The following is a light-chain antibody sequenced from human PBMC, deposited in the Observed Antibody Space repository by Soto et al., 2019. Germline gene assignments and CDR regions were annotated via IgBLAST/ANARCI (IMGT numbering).Light chain of an antibody. CDR2: GAS. J-gene: IGKJ5*01. CDR1: QSVANSF. V-gene: IGKV3-20*01. CDR3: QQYGSSPIT. Sequence: EIVVTQSPGTLSLSPGERATLSCRASQSVANSFLAWYQQKPGQAPRLLIHGASTRATGTPERFSGSGSGTDFTLTITRLDPEDFAVYYCQQYGSSPITFGQGTRLEIK.